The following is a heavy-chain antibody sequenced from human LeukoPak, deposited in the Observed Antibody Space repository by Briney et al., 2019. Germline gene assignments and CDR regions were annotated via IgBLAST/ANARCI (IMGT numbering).Heavy chain of an antibody. CDR1: GFTFSSYA. J-gene: IGHJ6*02. CDR2: ISGSGGST. V-gene: IGHV3-23*01. Sequence: GGSLRLSCAASGFTFSSYAMSWVRQAPGKGLEWVSAISGSGGSTYYADSVKGRFTISRDNSKNTLYLQMSGLRVEDTAVYHCASDSPYYGMDVWGQGTTVTVSS. D-gene: IGHD2-21*01. CDR3: ASDSPYYGMDV.